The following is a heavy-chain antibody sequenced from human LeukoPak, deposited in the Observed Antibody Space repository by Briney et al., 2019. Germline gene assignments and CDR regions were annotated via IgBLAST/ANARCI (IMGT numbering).Heavy chain of an antibody. J-gene: IGHJ6*02. V-gene: IGHV1-18*01. CDR2: ISAYNGNT. D-gene: IGHD7-27*01. CDR1: GYTFTSYG. Sequence: GASVKVSCKASGYTFTSYGISWARQAPGQGLEWMGWISAYNGNTNYAQKLQGRVTMTTDTSTSTAYMELRSLRSDDTAVYYCARDLGTPYYYYGMDVWGQGTTVTVSS. CDR3: ARDLGTPYYYYGMDV.